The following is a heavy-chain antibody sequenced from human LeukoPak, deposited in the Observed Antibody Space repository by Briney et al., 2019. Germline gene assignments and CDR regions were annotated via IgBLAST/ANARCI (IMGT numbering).Heavy chain of an antibody. CDR1: GGTFSSYA. V-gene: IGHV1-69*04. Sequence: GASVKVSCKASGGTFSSYAISWVRQAPGQGLEWVGRIIPILGIANYAQKFQGRVTITADKSTSTAYMELSSLRSEDTAVYYCARGWGLGYCSAGTCYSDYWGQGTLVTVSS. D-gene: IGHD2-15*01. J-gene: IGHJ4*02. CDR2: IIPILGIA. CDR3: ARGWGLGYCSAGTCYSDY.